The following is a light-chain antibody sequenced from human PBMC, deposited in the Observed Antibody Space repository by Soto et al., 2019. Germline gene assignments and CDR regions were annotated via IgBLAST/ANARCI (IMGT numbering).Light chain of an antibody. CDR2: AAS. Sequence: IQMTQSPLSLSASVGDRVIITCRASRDIGNDLGWYQQKPGKAPKLLIFAASTLHSGVPSRFRGSGSGTVFTLTISSLHTEDFATYFWLQDYNLPRTFGQGT. CDR1: RDIGND. CDR3: LQDYNLPRT. J-gene: IGKJ1*01. V-gene: IGKV1-6*01.